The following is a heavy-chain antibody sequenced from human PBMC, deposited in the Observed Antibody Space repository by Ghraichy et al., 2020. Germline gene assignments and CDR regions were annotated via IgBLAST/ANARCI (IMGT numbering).Heavy chain of an antibody. J-gene: IGHJ5*02. D-gene: IGHD3-22*01. V-gene: IGHV4-39*01. CDR1: GGSISSSSYY. CDR3: ARHGISSGYNLNWFDP. Sequence: SETLSLTCTVSGGSISSSSYYWGWIRQPPGKGLEWIGSIYYSGSTYYNPSLKSRVTISVDTSKNQFSLKLSSVTAADTAVYYCARHGISSGYNLNWFDPWGQGTLVTVSS. CDR2: IYYSGST.